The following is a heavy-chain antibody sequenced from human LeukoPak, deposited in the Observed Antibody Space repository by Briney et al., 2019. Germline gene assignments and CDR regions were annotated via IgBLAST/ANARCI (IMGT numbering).Heavy chain of an antibody. J-gene: IGHJ4*02. CDR1: GGTFSSYA. CDR3: ARAGNRWLVSVAGFDY. D-gene: IGHD6-19*01. CDR2: IIPILGIA. V-gene: IGHV1-69*04. Sequence: SVKVSCKASGGTFSSYAISWVRQAPGQGLEWMGRIIPILGIANYAQKFQGRVTITADKSTSTAYMELSSLRSEDTAVYYCARAGNRWLVSVAGFDYWGQGTLVTVSS.